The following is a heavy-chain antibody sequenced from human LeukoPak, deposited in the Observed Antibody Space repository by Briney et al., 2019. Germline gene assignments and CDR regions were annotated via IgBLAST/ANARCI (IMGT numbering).Heavy chain of an antibody. CDR2: IYIDGST. Sequence: PGGSLRPSCAASGFTVSSHYMSWFRQAPGMGLEWVSAIYIDGSTYYTDSVKGRFAISRDNFKNTLFLQMNTLRAEDTAVYYCARESGYAVGDYWGQGTLVTVSS. CDR3: ARESGYAVGDY. D-gene: IGHD5-12*01. CDR1: GFTVSSHY. V-gene: IGHV3-53*01. J-gene: IGHJ4*02.